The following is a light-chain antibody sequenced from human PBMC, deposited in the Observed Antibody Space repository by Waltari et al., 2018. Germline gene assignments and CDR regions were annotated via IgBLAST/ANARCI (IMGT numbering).Light chain of an antibody. Sequence: QSVLTQPPSVSAAPGQKVTMSCSGSSSNIGNNGVYWYVQVPGTAPKALIYEPTNRPPGLPDRFFASTYGTSATLVITGLRTGDEAHYCCGTWDSNWAVSVFGGGTKLTVL. V-gene: IGLV1-51*02. CDR3: GTWDSNWAVSV. CDR1: SSNIGNNG. CDR2: EPT. J-gene: IGLJ3*02.